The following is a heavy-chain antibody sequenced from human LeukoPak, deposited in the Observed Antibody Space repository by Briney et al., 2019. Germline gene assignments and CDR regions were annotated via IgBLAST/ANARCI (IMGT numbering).Heavy chain of an antibody. V-gene: IGHV3-21*01. Sequence: PGGSLRLSCAASGFTFSSYEMNWVRQAPGKGLEWVSSISSSSSYIYYADSVKGRFTISRDNAKNSLYLQMNSLRAEDTAVYYCAREGIAAAEGAFDIWGQGTMVTVSS. CDR3: AREGIAAAEGAFDI. CDR2: ISSSSSYI. J-gene: IGHJ3*02. D-gene: IGHD6-13*01. CDR1: GFTFSSYE.